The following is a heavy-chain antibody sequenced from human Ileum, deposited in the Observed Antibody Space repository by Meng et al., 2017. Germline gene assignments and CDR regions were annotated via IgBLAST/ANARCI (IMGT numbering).Heavy chain of an antibody. V-gene: IGHV3-7*01. Sequence: GESLKISCAASGFNFISYWMTWVRQTPGKGLEWVANINHDGSAEHYVDSVKGRFTISRDNTMNSLYLQMNSLRAEDTAVYYCARPSIAAPSADYWGQGTLVTVSS. D-gene: IGHD6-6*01. CDR2: INHDGSAE. J-gene: IGHJ4*02. CDR1: GFNFISYW. CDR3: ARPSIAAPSADY.